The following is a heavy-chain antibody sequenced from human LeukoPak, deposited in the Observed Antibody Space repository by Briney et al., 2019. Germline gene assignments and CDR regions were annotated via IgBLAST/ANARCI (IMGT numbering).Heavy chain of an antibody. CDR1: GGTYSSYA. Sequence: SVKVSCKASGGTYSSYAISWVRQAPGQGLEWMGRIIPILGIANYAQKFQGRGTITADKSTSTAYMELSSLRSEDTAVYYCARFVGGAAPGGYNWFDPWGQGTLVTVSS. V-gene: IGHV1-69*04. CDR2: IIPILGIA. D-gene: IGHD3-16*01. CDR3: ARFVGGAAPGGYNWFDP. J-gene: IGHJ5*02.